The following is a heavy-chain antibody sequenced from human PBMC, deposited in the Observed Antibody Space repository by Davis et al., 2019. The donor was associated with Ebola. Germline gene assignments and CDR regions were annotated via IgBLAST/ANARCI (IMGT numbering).Heavy chain of an antibody. D-gene: IGHD1-1*01. V-gene: IGHV1-18*04. Sequence: ASVKVSCKASGYTFTSYGFSWVRQAPGQGLEWMGWTSAHNGITNYAQNVQGRVTMTTDTSTSTAYMEVGSLRSDDTAVYYCARAQFPTTSDHWGQGTLVTVSS. J-gene: IGHJ4*02. CDR3: ARAQFPTTSDH. CDR1: GYTFTSYG. CDR2: TSAHNGIT.